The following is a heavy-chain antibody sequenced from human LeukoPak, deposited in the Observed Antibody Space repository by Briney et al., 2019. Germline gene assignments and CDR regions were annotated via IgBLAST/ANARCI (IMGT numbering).Heavy chain of an antibody. CDR3: ATVPAQSHDY. D-gene: IGHD2-2*01. V-gene: IGHV1-69-2*01. CDR2: VYPEDGET. J-gene: IGHJ4*02. CDR1: VYTFTDYY. Sequence: ASVTISRKVSVYTFTDYYMHWVQQAPGKGLEVMGLVYPEDGETIYAEKFQGRVTITADTSTDTAYMELSSLRSEDTAVYHCATVPAQSHDYWGQGTLFTVSS.